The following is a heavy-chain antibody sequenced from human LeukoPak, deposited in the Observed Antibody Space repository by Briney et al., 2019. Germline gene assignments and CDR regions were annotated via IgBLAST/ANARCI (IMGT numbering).Heavy chain of an antibody. CDR3: ATGRSIRYFDY. D-gene: IGHD3-9*01. Sequence: SETLSLTCTVSGVSIFSSYWNWVRQPPGKGLEWIGYVHYSGSTNYNPSLKSRVTISVDTSKSQFSLKLSSATAADIAVYYCATGRSIRYFDYWGQGTLLTVSS. J-gene: IGHJ4*02. V-gene: IGHV4-59*12. CDR1: GVSIFSSY. CDR2: VHYSGST.